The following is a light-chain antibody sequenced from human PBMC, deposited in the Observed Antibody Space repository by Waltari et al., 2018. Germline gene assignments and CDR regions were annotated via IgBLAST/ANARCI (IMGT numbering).Light chain of an antibody. J-gene: IGKJ2*01. CDR3: HQYYGSPDT. CDR1: QTILQSSNNKNY. Sequence: DLVMTQSPDSLAVSLGARSTSSCRSSQTILQSSNNKNYLAWYQQKPGQPPRLLIYWASTRESGVPGRFSGSGSGTYFTLTITDLQVEDVALYYCHQYYGSPDTFGQGTRLDIK. V-gene: IGKV4-1*01. CDR2: WAS.